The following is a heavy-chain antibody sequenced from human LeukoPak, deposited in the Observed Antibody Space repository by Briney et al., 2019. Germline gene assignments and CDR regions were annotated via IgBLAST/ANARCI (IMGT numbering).Heavy chain of an antibody. CDR2: IRSKAYGGTT. V-gene: IGHV3-49*03. J-gene: IGHJ4*02. CDR3: TRDGKWLRSLIGNFDY. D-gene: IGHD5-12*01. Sequence: GGSLRLSCTASGFTFGDYAMSWFRQAPGKGLEWVGFIRSKAYGGTTEYAASVKGRFTISRDDSKSIAYLQMNSLKTEDTAVYYCTRDGKWLRSLIGNFDYWGQGTLVTVSS. CDR1: GFTFGDYA.